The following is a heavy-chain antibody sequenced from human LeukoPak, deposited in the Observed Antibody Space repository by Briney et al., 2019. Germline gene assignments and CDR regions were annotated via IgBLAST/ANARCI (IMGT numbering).Heavy chain of an antibody. D-gene: IGHD6-13*01. J-gene: IGHJ6*02. CDR1: GFTFSSYS. V-gene: IGHV3-21*01. CDR3: ARDGAAALWGDYYYYYGMDV. CDR2: ISSSSSYI. Sequence: GGSLRLSCAASGFTFSSYSMNWVRQAPGKGLEWVSSISSSSSYIYYADSVKGRFTISRDNAKNSLYLQMNSLRAEDTAVYYCARDGAAALWGDYYYYYGMDVWGQGTTVTVSS.